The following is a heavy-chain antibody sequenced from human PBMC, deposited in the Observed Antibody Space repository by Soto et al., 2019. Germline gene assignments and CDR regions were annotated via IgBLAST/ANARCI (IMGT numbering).Heavy chain of an antibody. Sequence: QVQLQESGPGLVKPSQTLSLTCTVSGGSISSGGYYWSWIRQHPGKGLEWIGYIYYSGSTYYNPSLQSRRTISVDTSKNQFSLKLSSVTPADTAVYYWARSFGVAAAGPFDYWGQGTLVTVSS. V-gene: IGHV4-31*03. CDR1: GGSISSGGYY. CDR2: IYYSGST. J-gene: IGHJ4*02. D-gene: IGHD6-13*01. CDR3: ARSFGVAAAGPFDY.